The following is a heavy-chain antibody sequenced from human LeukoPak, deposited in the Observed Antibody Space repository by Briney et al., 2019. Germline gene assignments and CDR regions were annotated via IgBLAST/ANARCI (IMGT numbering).Heavy chain of an antibody. Sequence: GGSLRLSCAASGFTFSSYPMNWFRQAPGKGLEWVSAISASGSSTYYADSVKGRFTISRDNSKNTLFLQVDSLRGEDSAVYYCTRALGSYGDFDYWGQGTLVTVSS. CDR3: TRALGSYGDFDY. D-gene: IGHD1-26*01. CDR1: GFTFSSYP. J-gene: IGHJ4*02. CDR2: ISASGSST. V-gene: IGHV3-23*01.